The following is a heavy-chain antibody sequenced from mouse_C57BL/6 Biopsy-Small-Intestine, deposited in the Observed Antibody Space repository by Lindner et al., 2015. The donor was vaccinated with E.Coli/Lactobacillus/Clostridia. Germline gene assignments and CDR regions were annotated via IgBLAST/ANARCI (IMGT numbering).Heavy chain of an antibody. CDR3: ARGDGNYAMDY. V-gene: IGHV1-54*01. Sequence: VQLQESGAELVRPGTSVKVSCKASGYAFTNYLIEWVKQRPGQGLEWIGVINPGSGGTNYNEKFKGKATLTADKSSSTAYMQLSSLTSEDSAVHFCARGDGNYAMDYWGQGTSVTVSS. CDR2: INPGSGGT. J-gene: IGHJ4*01. D-gene: IGHD2-1*01. CDR1: GYAFTNYL.